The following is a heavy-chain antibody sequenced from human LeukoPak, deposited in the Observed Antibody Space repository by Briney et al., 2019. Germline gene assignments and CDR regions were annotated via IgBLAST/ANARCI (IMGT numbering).Heavy chain of an antibody. CDR1: GGSISSSNW. J-gene: IGHJ5*02. V-gene: IGHV4-4*02. Sequence: SGTLSLTCAVSGGSISSSNWWCLVRQPPGKGLEWIGEIYHSGSTNYNPSLKSRVTISVDKSKNQFSLKLSSVTAADTAVYYCARGRRSPEPSGDHWFDTWGQGTLGTVSS. CDR3: ARGRRSPEPSGDHWFDT. D-gene: IGHD2-15*01. CDR2: IYHSGST.